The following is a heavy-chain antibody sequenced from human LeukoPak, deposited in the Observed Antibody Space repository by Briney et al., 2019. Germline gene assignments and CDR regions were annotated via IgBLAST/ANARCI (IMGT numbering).Heavy chain of an antibody. Sequence: GGSLRLSCAASGFTYSSCEMNWVRQAPGKGLEWVSYISRSGSNIYYADSVKGRFTISRDNAENALYLQMNSLRAEDTAVYYCARESLAVTTYHFDYWGQGTLVTVSS. CDR1: GFTYSSCE. D-gene: IGHD4-17*01. CDR2: ISRSGSNI. V-gene: IGHV3-48*03. J-gene: IGHJ4*02. CDR3: ARESLAVTTYHFDY.